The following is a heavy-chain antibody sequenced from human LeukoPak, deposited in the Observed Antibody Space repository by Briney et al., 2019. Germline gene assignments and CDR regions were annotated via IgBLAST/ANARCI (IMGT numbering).Heavy chain of an antibody. V-gene: IGHV3-21*01. CDR1: GFTFSSYS. D-gene: IGHD6-13*01. CDR2: ISSSSSYI. Sequence: GGSLRLSCAASGFTFSSYSMNWVRQAPGKGLEWVSSISSSSSYIYYADSVKGRFTISRDNSKNTLYLQMNSLRAEDTAVYYCAKADSSSPLLIDYWGQGTLVTVSS. J-gene: IGHJ4*02. CDR3: AKADSSSPLLIDY.